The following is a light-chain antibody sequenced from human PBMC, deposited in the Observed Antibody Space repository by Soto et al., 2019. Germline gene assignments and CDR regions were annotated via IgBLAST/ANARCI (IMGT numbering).Light chain of an antibody. V-gene: IGLV2-11*01. Sequence: QSALTQPRSVSGSPGQSVTISCTGTSSDVGGYNYVSWYQQHPGKAPKLMIYDVSKRPSGVPDRFSGSKSGNTASLTSSGHQAEDEADYYCCSYAGSYVCGTGTKVTVL. CDR3: CSYAGSYV. CDR1: SSDVGGYNY. J-gene: IGLJ1*01. CDR2: DVS.